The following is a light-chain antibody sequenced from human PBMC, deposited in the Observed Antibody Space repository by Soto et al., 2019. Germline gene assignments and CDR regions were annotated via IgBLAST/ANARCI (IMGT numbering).Light chain of an antibody. CDR1: QSVFYSSNNKNY. CDR2: WAS. Sequence: DIVMTQSPDSLAVSLGERATINCKSSQSVFYSSNNKNYLAWYQQKPGQPPKLLIYWASTRESGVPDRFSGSGSGTDFTLTTSSLQAEDVAVYYCQQYYITPLTFGPGTKVDLK. J-gene: IGKJ3*01. V-gene: IGKV4-1*01. CDR3: QQYYITPLT.